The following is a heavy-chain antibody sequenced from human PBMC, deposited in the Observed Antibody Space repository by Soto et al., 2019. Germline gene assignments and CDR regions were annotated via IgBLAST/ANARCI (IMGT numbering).Heavy chain of an antibody. V-gene: IGHV4-59*08. CDR2: IYYSGST. Sequence: SETLSLTCAVYGGSFSGYYWSWIRQPPGKGLEWIGYIYYSGSTNYNPSLKSRVTISVDTSKNQFSLKLSSVTAADTAVYYCARQRYDFWSGYYLRSFDYWGQGTLVTVSS. CDR1: GGSFSGYY. D-gene: IGHD3-3*01. CDR3: ARQRYDFWSGYYLRSFDY. J-gene: IGHJ4*02.